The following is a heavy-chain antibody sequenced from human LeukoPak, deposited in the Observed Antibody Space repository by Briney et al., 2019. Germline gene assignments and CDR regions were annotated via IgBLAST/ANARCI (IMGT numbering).Heavy chain of an antibody. J-gene: IGHJ6*02. D-gene: IGHD7-27*01. CDR1: GYTFTSYY. CDR3: ARVLLTGGYYDYYYGMDV. Sequence: ASVKVSCKASGYTFTSYYTHWVRQAPGQGLEWMGIINPSGGSTSYAQKFQGRVTMTRDTSTSTVYMELSSLRSEDTAVYYCARVLLTGGYYDYYYGMDVWGQGTTVTVSS. CDR2: INPSGGST. V-gene: IGHV1-46*01.